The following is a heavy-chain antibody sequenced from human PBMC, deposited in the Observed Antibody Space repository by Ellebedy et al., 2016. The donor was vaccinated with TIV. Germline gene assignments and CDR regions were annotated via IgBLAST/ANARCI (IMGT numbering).Heavy chain of an antibody. Sequence: ASVKVSCKASGYTFTSYGISWVRQAPGQGLEWMGWISAYNGNTNYAQKLQGRVTMTTDTSTSTAYMELRSLRSDDTAVYYCARGALTIAVAAYFDYWGQGTLVTVSS. J-gene: IGHJ4*02. CDR2: ISAYNGNT. V-gene: IGHV1-18*01. D-gene: IGHD6-19*01. CDR1: GYTFTSYG. CDR3: ARGALTIAVAAYFDY.